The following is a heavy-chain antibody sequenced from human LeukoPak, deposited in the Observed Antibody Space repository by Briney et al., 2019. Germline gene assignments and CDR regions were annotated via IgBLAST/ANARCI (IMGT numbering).Heavy chain of an antibody. CDR1: AGSISSYS. CDR3: ARTTYSSSRKIDY. D-gene: IGHD6-13*01. J-gene: IGHJ4*02. CDR2: IYYSGST. V-gene: IGHV4-59*12. Sequence: PSQTLSLTGSVSAGSISSYSWSWIRQPPGNRLGWIGYIYYSGSTNYSTSLKSRVTISVDTSKNQFSLKLSSVTAADTAVYYCARTTYSSSRKIDYWGQGSLVTVSS.